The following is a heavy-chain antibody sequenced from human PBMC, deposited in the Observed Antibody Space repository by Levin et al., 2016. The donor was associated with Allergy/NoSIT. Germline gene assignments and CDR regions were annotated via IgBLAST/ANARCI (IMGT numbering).Heavy chain of an antibody. CDR3: ARQHYYDSTGSYTYTFDI. Sequence: SETLSLTCAVFGGSFRDYYWSWIRQPPGRGLEWIGEINHSGSTRYSPSLKTRVVISVDTSQNQISLNLPSVTAADTAVYYCARQHYYDSTGSYTYTFDIWGPGDNGHRLL. J-gene: IGHJ3*02. CDR1: GGSFRDYY. CDR2: INHSGST. D-gene: IGHD3-22*01. V-gene: IGHV4-34*01.